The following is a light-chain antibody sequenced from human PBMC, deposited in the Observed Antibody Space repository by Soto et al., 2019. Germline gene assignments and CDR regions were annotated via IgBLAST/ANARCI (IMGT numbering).Light chain of an antibody. Sequence: EVVMTQSPGALSVSPGGGCTRSCMASQSVSSKLAGSQQKPGQAPRLLIYGASTRATGMPARFSGSGSGTEFTLTITSLQSEDFAVYYCQQYNNWPPLTFGGGTKVDIK. CDR3: QQYNNWPPLT. CDR1: QSVSSK. V-gene: IGKV3D-15*01. J-gene: IGKJ4*01. CDR2: GAS.